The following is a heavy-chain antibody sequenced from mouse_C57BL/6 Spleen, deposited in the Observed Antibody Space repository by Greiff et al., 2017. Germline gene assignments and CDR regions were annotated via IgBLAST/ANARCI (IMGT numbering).Heavy chain of an antibody. CDR1: GYTFTGYW. CDR3: ASVGRDWDYFDY. J-gene: IGHJ2*01. D-gene: IGHD4-1*01. Sequence: VKLQESGAELMKPGASVKLSCKATGYTFTGYWIEWVKQRPGHGLEWIGEILPGSGSTSYNEKFKGKATFTADTSSNTAYMQLSSLTTEDSAIYYCASVGRDWDYFDYWGQGTTLTVSS. CDR2: ILPGSGST. V-gene: IGHV1-9*01.